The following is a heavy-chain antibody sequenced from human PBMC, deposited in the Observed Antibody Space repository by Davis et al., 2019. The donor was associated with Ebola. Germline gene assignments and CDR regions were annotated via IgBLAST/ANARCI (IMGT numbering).Heavy chain of an antibody. CDR3: ARAASRGAVRSYSHYYYGMDV. CDR1: GYTFTSYG. CDR2: ISAYNGNT. V-gene: IGHV1-18*01. Sequence: ASVKVSCKASGYTFTSYGISWVRQAPGQGLEWMGWISAYNGNTNYAQKLQGRVTMTTDTSTSTAYMELRSLRSDDTAVYYCARAASRGAVRSYSHYYYGMDVWGKGTTVTVSS. J-gene: IGHJ6*04. D-gene: IGHD1-26*01.